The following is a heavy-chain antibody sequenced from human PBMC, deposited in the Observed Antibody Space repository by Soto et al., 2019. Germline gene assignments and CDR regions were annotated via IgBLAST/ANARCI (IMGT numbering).Heavy chain of an antibody. V-gene: IGHV3-23*01. CDR3: AKTDIVVVVAATPFDY. J-gene: IGHJ4*02. D-gene: IGHD2-15*01. Sequence: GGSLRLSCAASGFTFSSYAVSWVRQAPGKGLEWVSAISGSGGSTYYADSVKGRFTISRDNSKNTLYLQMNSLRAEDTAVYYCAKTDIVVVVAATPFDYRGQGTLVTVSS. CDR2: ISGSGGST. CDR1: GFTFSSYA.